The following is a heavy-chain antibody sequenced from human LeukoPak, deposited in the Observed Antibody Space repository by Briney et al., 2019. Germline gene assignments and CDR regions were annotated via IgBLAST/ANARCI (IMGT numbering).Heavy chain of an antibody. D-gene: IGHD3-9*01. CDR2: INPSGGST. CDR1: GYTFTGYY. CDR3: ARDPASLYYDILTGYFDY. V-gene: IGHV1-46*01. J-gene: IGHJ4*02. Sequence: GASVKVSCKASGYTFTGYYMHWVRQAPGQGLEWMGWINPSGGSTSYAQKFQGRVTMTRDTSTSTVYMELSSLRPEDTAVYYCARDPASLYYDILTGYFDYWGQGTLVTVSS.